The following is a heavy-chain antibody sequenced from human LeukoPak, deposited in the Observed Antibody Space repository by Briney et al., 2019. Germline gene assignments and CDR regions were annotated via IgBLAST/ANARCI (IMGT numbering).Heavy chain of an antibody. Sequence: SETLSLTCTVSGGSMYSYYWRWIRQPPGKGLEWIGSIYYSGSTYYNPSLKSRVTISVDTSKNQFSLKLSSVTAADTAVYYCARRDGGGYCSSTSCYLDYWGQGTLVTVSS. J-gene: IGHJ4*02. CDR1: GGSMYSYY. CDR2: IYYSGST. D-gene: IGHD2-2*01. V-gene: IGHV4-39*01. CDR3: ARRDGGGYCSSTSCYLDY.